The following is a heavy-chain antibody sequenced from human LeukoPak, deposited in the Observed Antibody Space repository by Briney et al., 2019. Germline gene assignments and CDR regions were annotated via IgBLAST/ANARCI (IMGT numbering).Heavy chain of an antibody. D-gene: IGHD1-26*01. CDR2: IINSGVT. J-gene: IGHJ4*02. CDR1: GGSISDYH. CDR3: GTSEVGSSAYESYDY. V-gene: IGHV4-4*07. Sequence: PSETLSLTCTVYGGSISDYHWSWIRQPAGKGLEWIGRIINSGVTNYNPSLNSRVTISVDRSKNQFSLRLTSGTAADTAVYYCGTSEVGSSAYESYDYWGQGTQVTVSA.